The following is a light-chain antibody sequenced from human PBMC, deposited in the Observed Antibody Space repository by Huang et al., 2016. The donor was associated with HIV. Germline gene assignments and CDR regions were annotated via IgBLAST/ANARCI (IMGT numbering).Light chain of an antibody. J-gene: IGKJ1*01. CDR3: QQYHSSWT. CDR2: AAS. CDR1: QGIRNS. Sequence: DIKMTQSPLSLSASVGDRVTITCRASQGIRNSLAWDQQKPGKSPKLLVYAASRLESGVPSWFSGIGSGTNFTLTISSLQPEDFATYYCQQYHSSWTFGQGTKVEIK. V-gene: IGKV1-NL1*01.